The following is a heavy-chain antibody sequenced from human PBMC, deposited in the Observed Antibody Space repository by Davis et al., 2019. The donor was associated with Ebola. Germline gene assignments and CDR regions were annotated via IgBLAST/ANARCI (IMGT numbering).Heavy chain of an antibody. D-gene: IGHD6-19*01. Sequence: PEGSLRLSCAASGFTFSRFTMHWVRQAPGKGLEWVAFISYDESNEYYVDSVRGRFIISRDKSNNTLYLEMNSLRVDDTAVYYCATTQWLREFDNWGQGTLVTVSS. V-gene: IGHV3-30*03. J-gene: IGHJ4*02. CDR1: GFTFSRFT. CDR2: ISYDESNE. CDR3: ATTQWLREFDN.